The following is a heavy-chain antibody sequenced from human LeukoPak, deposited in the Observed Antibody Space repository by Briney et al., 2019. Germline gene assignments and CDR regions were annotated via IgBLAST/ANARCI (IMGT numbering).Heavy chain of an antibody. CDR1: GYTFTSYG. Sequence: ASVKVSCKASGYTFTSYGISWVRQAPGQGLEWMGWISAYNGITKYAQKLQGRVTMTTDTSTSTAYMELRSLRSDDTAVYYCARVHYDSSGYYPRHFDYWDQGTLVTVSS. V-gene: IGHV1-18*01. CDR3: ARVHYDSSGYYPRHFDY. CDR2: ISAYNGIT. J-gene: IGHJ4*02. D-gene: IGHD3-22*01.